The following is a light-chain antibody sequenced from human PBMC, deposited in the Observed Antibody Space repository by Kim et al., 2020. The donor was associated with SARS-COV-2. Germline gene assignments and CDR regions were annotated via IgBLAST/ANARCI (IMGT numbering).Light chain of an antibody. CDR1: SSDVGGYTY. Sequence: QSFTLSCTGTSSDVGGYTYVSWYQQPPGKAPKLMFYEVSNRPSGVSNRFSGSKSGNTASLTISGLQAEHEADYYCSSYTSSSTGVFGGGTQLTVL. CDR2: EVS. CDR3: SSYTSSSTGV. J-gene: IGLJ3*02. V-gene: IGLV2-14*03.